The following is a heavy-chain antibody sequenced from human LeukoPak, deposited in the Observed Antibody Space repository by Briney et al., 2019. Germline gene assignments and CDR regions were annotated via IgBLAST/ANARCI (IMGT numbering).Heavy chain of an antibody. Sequence: ASVKVSCKASGYTFTSYDINWVRQATGQGLEWMGWMNPNSGKTGYAQKFQGRVTITADESTSTAYMELSSLRSEDTAVYYCASLYCSSTSCYPRWGQGTLVTVSS. CDR1: GYTFTSYD. D-gene: IGHD2-2*01. J-gene: IGHJ4*02. CDR3: ASLYCSSTSCYPR. V-gene: IGHV1-8*03. CDR2: MNPNSGKT.